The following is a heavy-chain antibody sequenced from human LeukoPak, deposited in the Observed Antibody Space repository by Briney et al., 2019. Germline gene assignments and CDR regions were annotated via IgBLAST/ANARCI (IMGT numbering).Heavy chain of an antibody. J-gene: IGHJ4*02. V-gene: IGHV3-74*01. Sequence: GGSLRLSCAAPGFTFSRCWMHWVRQAPGEGLVWVSRIDEHGTTIDYADSVRDRFTISRDNAKNTLYLHMNSLRAEDTAMYYCARDVGGAGSHWGQGSLVTVSS. D-gene: IGHD3-10*01. CDR1: GFTFSRCW. CDR3: ARDVGGAGSH. CDR2: IDEHGTTI.